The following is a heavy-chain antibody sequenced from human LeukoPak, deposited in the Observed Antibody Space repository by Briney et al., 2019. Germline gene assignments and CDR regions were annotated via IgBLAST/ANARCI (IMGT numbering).Heavy chain of an antibody. Sequence: GGSLRLSCAASGFSFGSYGLSWVRQAPGEGPQWVSYISGNGGTTHYADSVEGRFTISRDNAKNSLYLQMNSLRAEDTAVYYCARGQLRFLEWLLKDAFDIWGQGTMVTVSS. J-gene: IGHJ3*02. D-gene: IGHD3-3*01. V-gene: IGHV3-48*04. CDR3: ARGQLRFLEWLLKDAFDI. CDR1: GFSFGSYG. CDR2: ISGNGGTT.